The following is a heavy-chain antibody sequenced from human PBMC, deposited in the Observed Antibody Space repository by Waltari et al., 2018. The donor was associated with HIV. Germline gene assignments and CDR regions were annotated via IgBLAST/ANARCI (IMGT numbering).Heavy chain of an antibody. Sequence: HLVQSGGGFTQPGRSLRLSCAASGFIFSDYPMSWFRQAPGKGLEWVGFIRSKAYGETAEYAAALEGRFTISRDDSRGIGYLQMDGLKIEHTGVYYCTKGGGKSPGLSVWGQGTTVTVSS. CDR1: GFIFSDYP. CDR2: IRSKAYGETA. CDR3: TKGGGKSPGLSV. D-gene: IGHD3-16*01. J-gene: IGHJ6*02. V-gene: IGHV3-49*03.